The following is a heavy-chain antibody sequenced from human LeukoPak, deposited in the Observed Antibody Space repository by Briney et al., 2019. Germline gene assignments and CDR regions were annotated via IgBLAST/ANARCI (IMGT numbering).Heavy chain of an antibody. CDR2: ISSYNGNT. CDR3: VRADTAMITPQDAFDV. V-gene: IGHV1-18*01. D-gene: IGHD5-18*01. CDR1: GYTFTNYG. Sequence: ASVKVSCKTSGYTFTNYGISWVRQAPGQGLEWMGWISSYNGNTHYARELQGRPTMTTDTSTKTAYMELRSLTSDDTAVYYCVRADTAMITPQDAFDVWGQGTMLTVSS. J-gene: IGHJ3*01.